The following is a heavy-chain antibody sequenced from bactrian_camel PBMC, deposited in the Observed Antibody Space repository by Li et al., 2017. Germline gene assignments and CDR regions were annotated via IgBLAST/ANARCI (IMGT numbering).Heavy chain of an antibody. D-gene: IGHD3*01. Sequence: SLRLSWAASGFTFSIFWMYWVRLTPGKGFEWVATIEKGGDTAYYAESVKDRFTISRDNAKNSVYLQMNTLKPEDTAVYYCAEGLQSIIQAYDLGCESQGTQVTVS. CDR2: IEKGGDTA. V-gene: IGHV3S25*01. CDR1: GFTFSIFW. J-gene: IGHJ4*01.